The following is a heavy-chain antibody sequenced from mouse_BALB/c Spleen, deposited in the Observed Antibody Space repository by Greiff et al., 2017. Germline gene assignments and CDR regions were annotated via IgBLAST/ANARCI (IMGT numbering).Heavy chain of an antibody. CDR2: IHYSGST. Sequence: VQLQQSGPDLVKPSQSLSLTCTVTGYSITSGYSWHWIRQFSGNKLEWMGYIHYSGSTNYNPSLKSRISITRDTSKNQFFLQLNSVTTEDTATYYCATGTTVVEEAWFAYWGQGTLVTVSA. D-gene: IGHD1-1*01. J-gene: IGHJ3*01. V-gene: IGHV3-1*02. CDR3: ATGTTVVEEAWFAY. CDR1: GYSITSGYS.